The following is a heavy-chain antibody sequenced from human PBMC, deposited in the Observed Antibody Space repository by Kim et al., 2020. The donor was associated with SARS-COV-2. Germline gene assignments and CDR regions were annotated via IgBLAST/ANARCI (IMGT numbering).Heavy chain of an antibody. CDR1: GYTFTSYY. V-gene: IGHV1-46*01. CDR2: INPSVGSP. D-gene: IGHD6-19*01. CDR3: ARDGIAVAGGYFDY. Sequence: ASVKVSCKASGYTFTSYYIHWVRQAPGQGLEWMGIINPSVGSPNYAQKFQGRVTMTRDTSTSTVYMELSSLRSEDTAVYYCARDGIAVAGGYFDYWGQGTLVTVSS. J-gene: IGHJ4*02.